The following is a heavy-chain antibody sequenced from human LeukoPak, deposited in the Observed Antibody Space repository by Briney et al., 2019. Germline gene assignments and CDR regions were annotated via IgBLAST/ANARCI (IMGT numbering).Heavy chain of an antibody. CDR2: IRAAGGGT. V-gene: IGHV3-23*01. J-gene: IGHJ4*02. Sequence: EGSLRLSCAASGFTFSSYAMNWVRQSPGKGLEWVSVIRAAGGGTNYADSVKGRFTISRDNSKNTLYLQMNSLRAEDTALYYCASLYSDYGDFWGQGTLVTVST. CDR1: GFTFSSYA. CDR3: ASLYSDYGDF. D-gene: IGHD4-11*01.